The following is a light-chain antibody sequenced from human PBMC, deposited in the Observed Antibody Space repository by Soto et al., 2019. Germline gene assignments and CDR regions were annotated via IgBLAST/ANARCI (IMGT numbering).Light chain of an antibody. CDR2: GSS. J-gene: IGKJ4*01. V-gene: IGKV3-20*01. CDR1: QSVSSSY. Sequence: EIVLTQSPGTLSLSPGERATLSCRASQSVSSSYLAWYQQKPGQAPRLLIYGSSFRATGIPDRFSGSGSGTDFTLTISRLEPEDCAVYYCQQYDSPPVTFGGGTKVEIK. CDR3: QQYDSPPVT.